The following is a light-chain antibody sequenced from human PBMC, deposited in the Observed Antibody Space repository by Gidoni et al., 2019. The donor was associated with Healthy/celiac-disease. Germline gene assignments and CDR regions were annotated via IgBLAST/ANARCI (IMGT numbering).Light chain of an antibody. CDR3: SSYTSSNPWV. J-gene: IGLJ3*02. CDR2: DVS. CDR1: SSDVGGYNY. V-gene: IGLV2-14*01. Sequence: QSALTQPASVSGSPGPSITISCTGTSSDVGGYNYVSWYQQHPGKAPKLMIYDVSNRPSGVSNRFSGSKSGNTASLTISGLQAEDEADYYCSSYTSSNPWVFGGGTKLTVL.